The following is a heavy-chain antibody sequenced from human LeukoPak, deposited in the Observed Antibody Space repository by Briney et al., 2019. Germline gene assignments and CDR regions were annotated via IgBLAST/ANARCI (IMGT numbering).Heavy chain of an antibody. V-gene: IGHV3-9*01. CDR3: ARDLAVIRYVRGFDP. CDR2: ISWNSGRT. D-gene: IGHD3-9*01. J-gene: IGHJ5*02. CDR1: GFTFDDYA. Sequence: GRSLRLSCAASGFTFDDYAMHWVRQAPGKGLEWVSGISWNSGRTGYADSVKGRFTISRDNAKNSLYLQMNSLRAEDTAVHYCARDLAVIRYVRGFDPWGQGTLVTVSS.